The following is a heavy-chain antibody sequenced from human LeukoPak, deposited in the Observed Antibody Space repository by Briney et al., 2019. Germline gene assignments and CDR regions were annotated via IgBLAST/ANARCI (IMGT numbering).Heavy chain of an antibody. V-gene: IGHV4-39*01. Sequence: SETLSLTCTVSGGSISSDSYHWSWIRQPPGNGLEWIGSMSHSGSAYYSLSLKSRVTISVDTSSNQFSLILSSVTAADSAVYYCSRSLYGDYDAFDIWGQGTLVTVSS. CDR3: SRSLYGDYDAFDI. CDR1: GGSISSDSYH. D-gene: IGHD4-17*01. J-gene: IGHJ3*02. CDR2: MSHSGSA.